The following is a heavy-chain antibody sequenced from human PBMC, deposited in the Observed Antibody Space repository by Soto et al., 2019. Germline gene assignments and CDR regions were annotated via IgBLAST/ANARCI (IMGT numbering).Heavy chain of an antibody. D-gene: IGHD3-22*01. V-gene: IGHV4-59*01. J-gene: IGHJ4*02. CDR2: IYYSWST. CDR1: GGSISSYY. CDR3: ARVNYYDSSGYPDY. Sequence: PSETLSLTCTVSGGSISSYYWSWIRQPPGKGLEWIGYIYYSWSTNYNPSLKSRVTISVDTSKNQFSLKLSSVTAADTAVYYCARVNYYDSSGYPDYWGQGTLVTVS.